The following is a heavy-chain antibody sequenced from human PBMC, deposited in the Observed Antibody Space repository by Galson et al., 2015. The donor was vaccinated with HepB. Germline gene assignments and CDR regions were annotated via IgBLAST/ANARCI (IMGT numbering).Heavy chain of an antibody. CDR1: GGSISSGGYY. CDR2: IYYSGST. J-gene: IGHJ4*02. CDR3: ARGAYDSSRSFDY. D-gene: IGHD3-22*01. V-gene: IGHV4-31*03. Sequence: TLSLTCTVSGGSISSGGYYWSWIRQHPGKGLEWIGYIYYSGSTYYNPSLKSRVTISVDTSKNQFSLKLSSVTAADTAVYYCARGAYDSSRSFDYWGQGTLVTVSS.